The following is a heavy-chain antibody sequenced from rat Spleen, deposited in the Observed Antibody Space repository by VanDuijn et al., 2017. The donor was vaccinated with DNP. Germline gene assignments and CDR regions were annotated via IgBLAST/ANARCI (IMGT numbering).Heavy chain of an antibody. CDR3: ATIRGNYYSSSPFAY. J-gene: IGHJ3*01. D-gene: IGHD1-2*01. Sequence: EVQLVESGGGLVQPGRSLKLSCAASGFTFSDYNMAWVRQAPKKGLEWVATIIYDGSRTYYRDSVKGRFTISRDNAKSNLYLQMDSLRSEDTATYYCATIRGNYYSSSPFAYWGQGTLVTVSS. CDR2: IIYDGSRT. CDR1: GFTFSDYN. V-gene: IGHV5S10*01.